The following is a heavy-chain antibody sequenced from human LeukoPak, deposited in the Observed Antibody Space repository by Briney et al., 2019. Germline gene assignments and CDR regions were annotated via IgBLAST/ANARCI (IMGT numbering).Heavy chain of an antibody. D-gene: IGHD3-3*01. V-gene: IGHV4-39*01. J-gene: IGHJ4*02. Sequence: PSETLSLTCTVSGGSISSSSYYWGWIRQPPGKGLEWIGSIYYSGSTYYNPSLKSRVTISVDTSKNQFSLKLSSVTAADTAVYYCASPGDYYDFWSASFPVFDYWGQGTLVTVSS. CDR2: IYYSGST. CDR1: GGSISSSSYY. CDR3: ASPGDYYDFWSASFPVFDY.